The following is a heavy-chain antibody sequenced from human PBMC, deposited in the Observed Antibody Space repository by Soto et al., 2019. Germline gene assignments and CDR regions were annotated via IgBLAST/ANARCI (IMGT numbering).Heavy chain of an antibody. Sequence: QVQLVESGGGVVQPGRSLRLSCASSGFRFSDYAIHWVRQAPGKGLEWVAVISYDGSNRYYGDSVKGRFTITRDNSMETLYLQMNSLRVDDTAVYYCARDSGFGHYFGPNDXWGXXXXVTVSS. CDR1: GFRFSDYA. V-gene: IGHV3-30*03. J-gene: IGHJ4*01. CDR2: ISYDGSNR. D-gene: IGHD4-17*01. CDR3: ARDSGFGHYFGPNDX.